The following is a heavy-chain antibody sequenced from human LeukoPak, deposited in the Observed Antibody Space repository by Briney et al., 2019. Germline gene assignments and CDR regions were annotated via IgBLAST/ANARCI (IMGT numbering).Heavy chain of an antibody. CDR3: ARAYGSSWYFDY. CDR1: GLTVSTNY. D-gene: IGHD6-13*01. CDR2: IYRGGST. Sequence: PGGSLRLSCAASGLTVSTNYMSWVRQAPGKGLEWVSVIYRGGSTYYADSVTGRFTISRDNSKNTLYLQMHSLRAEDTAVYYCARAYGSSWYFDYWGQGTLVTVSS. J-gene: IGHJ4*02. V-gene: IGHV3-66*01.